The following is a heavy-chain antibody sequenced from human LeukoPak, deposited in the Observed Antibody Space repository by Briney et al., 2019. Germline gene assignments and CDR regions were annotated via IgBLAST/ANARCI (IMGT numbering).Heavy chain of an antibody. CDR2: IYPGDSDT. CDR1: GYSFTSYW. CDR3: ARLRPLNYYDSSGPFDY. Sequence: RTGESLKISCKGSGYSFTSYWIGWVRQMPGKGLEWMGIIYPGDSDTRYSPSFQGQVTISADKSISTAYLQWSSLKASDTAMYYCARLRPLNYYDSSGPFDYWGQGTLVTVSS. J-gene: IGHJ4*02. V-gene: IGHV5-51*01. D-gene: IGHD3-22*01.